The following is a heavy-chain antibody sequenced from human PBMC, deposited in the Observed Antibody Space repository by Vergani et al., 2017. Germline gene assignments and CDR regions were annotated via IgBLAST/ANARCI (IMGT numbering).Heavy chain of an antibody. V-gene: IGHV4-31*11. Sequence: QVQLQESGPGVVKPSQTLSLTCAVSGGSISSGDHCWTWIRQRPGKGLEWIGYIFYSGTTYYNPSLRSRLTLSVDTSQNQFSLKLRSVTAADTAVYYCARVDTQVPASSHFYYMDVWGKGTTVVVSS. CDR2: IFYSGTT. D-gene: IGHD5-18*01. CDR1: GGSISSGDHC. CDR3: ARVDTQVPASSHFYYMDV. J-gene: IGHJ6*03.